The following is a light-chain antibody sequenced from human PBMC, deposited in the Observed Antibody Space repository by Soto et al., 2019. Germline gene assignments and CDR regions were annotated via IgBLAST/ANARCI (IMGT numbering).Light chain of an antibody. V-gene: IGKV1-5*01. CDR3: QQYNSYSYA. CDR2: DAS. CDR1: QSINSW. Sequence: DIQMTQSPSTLSAFVGDRVTITCRASQSINSWLAWYQQKPGKAPKLLIYDASSLESGVPSRFSGSGSGTEFTLTLSSRQPDDFATYNCQQYNSYSYAFGQGTKLEIK. J-gene: IGKJ2*01.